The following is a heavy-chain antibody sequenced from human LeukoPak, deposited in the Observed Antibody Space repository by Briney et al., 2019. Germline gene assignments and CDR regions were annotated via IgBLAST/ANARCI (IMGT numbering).Heavy chain of an antibody. D-gene: IGHD3-3*01. CDR3: ARDPFLEWLGASTGMDV. V-gene: IGHV3-33*01. CDR2: IWYDGSNK. Sequence: PTGGSLRLSCAASGFTFSSYGMHWVRQAPGKGLEWVAVIWYDGSNKYYADSVKGRFTISRDNSKNTLYLQMNSLRAEDTAVYYCARDPFLEWLGASTGMDVWGQGTTVTVSS. CDR1: GFTFSSYG. J-gene: IGHJ6*02.